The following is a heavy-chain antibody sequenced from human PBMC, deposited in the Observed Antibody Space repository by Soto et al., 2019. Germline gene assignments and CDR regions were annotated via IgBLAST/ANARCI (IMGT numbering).Heavy chain of an antibody. D-gene: IGHD2-15*01. V-gene: IGHV4-30-4*01. Sequence: QVQLQESGPGLVKPSQTLSLTCTVSGGSISSGDYYWTWIRQPPGTGLEWIGYIYYSGSTSYNPSLKSRVTISVDTSKNQFSLKLSSVTAADTAVYYCARVGSPNWFDPWGQGTLVTVSS. CDR1: GGSISSGDYY. CDR2: IYYSGST. J-gene: IGHJ5*02. CDR3: ARVGSPNWFDP.